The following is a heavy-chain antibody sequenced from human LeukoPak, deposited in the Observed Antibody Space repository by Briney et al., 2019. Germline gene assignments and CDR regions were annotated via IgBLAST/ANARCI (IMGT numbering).Heavy chain of an antibody. CDR3: ARAVEMASFWSFDY. CDR2: IYYSGST. J-gene: IGHJ4*02. D-gene: IGHD5-24*01. V-gene: IGHV4-59*01. CDR1: GGSISSYY. Sequence: SETLSLTCTVSGGSISSYYWNWIRQPPGKGLEWIGYIYYSGSTNYNPSLKSRVTISVDTSKNQFSLKLSSVTAADTAVYYCARAVEMASFWSFDYWGQGTLVTVSS.